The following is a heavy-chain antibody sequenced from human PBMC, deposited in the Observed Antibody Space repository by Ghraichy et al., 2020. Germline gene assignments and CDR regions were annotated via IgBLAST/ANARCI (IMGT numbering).Heavy chain of an antibody. Sequence: SESLSLTCVVPDGSITTGRYSWSWIRQPPGKGLEWIGYIYNSGNTYYNPSLKSRVTISLETSKNQFSLKLISVTAADTAVYYCARDRLVTTGYFDSWGQGPLVTVSS. J-gene: IGHJ4*02. V-gene: IGHV4-30-4*07. D-gene: IGHD1-14*01. CDR1: DGSITTGRYS. CDR2: IYNSGNT. CDR3: ARDRLVTTGYFDS.